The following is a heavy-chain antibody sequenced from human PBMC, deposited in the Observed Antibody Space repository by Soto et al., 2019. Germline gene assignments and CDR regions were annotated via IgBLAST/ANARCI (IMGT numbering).Heavy chain of an antibody. CDR3: ARSYSSSSGVFDY. D-gene: IGHD6-6*01. V-gene: IGHV4-59*08. Sequence: SETPSLTCTVSGGSICSYYWSWIRQPPGKGLEWIGYIYYSGSTNYNPSLKSRVTISVDTSKNQFSLKLSSVTAADTAVYYCARSYSSSSGVFDYWGQGTLVTVSS. CDR1: GGSICSYY. J-gene: IGHJ4*02. CDR2: IYYSGST.